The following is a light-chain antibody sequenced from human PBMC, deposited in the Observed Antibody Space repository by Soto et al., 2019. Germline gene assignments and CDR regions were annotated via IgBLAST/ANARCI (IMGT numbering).Light chain of an antibody. Sequence: ILMTQSPLSLPVTPGEPASISCRSSQSLLHSNGYNYLDWYLQKPGQSPQLLIYLGSNRASGVPDRFSGSGSGTEFTLTISSLQPDDFATYYCQQYNSYSWTFGQGTKVDIK. CDR3: QQYNSYSWT. V-gene: IGKV2-28*01. J-gene: IGKJ1*01. CDR1: QSLLHSNGYNY. CDR2: LGS.